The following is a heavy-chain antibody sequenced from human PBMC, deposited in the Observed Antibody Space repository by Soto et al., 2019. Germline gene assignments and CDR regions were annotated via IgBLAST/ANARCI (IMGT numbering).Heavy chain of an antibody. CDR1: GGSISSYY. D-gene: IGHD1-7*01. CDR3: ANYDEAFDI. J-gene: IGHJ3*02. CDR2: IFYSGST. Sequence: SETLSLTCTVSGGSISSYYWNWIRQPPGKGLEWIGYIFYSGSTKYNPSLKSRVTMSLDTSKSQLSLKLTSVTAADTAVYYCANYDEAFDIWGQGTMVTVSS. V-gene: IGHV4-59*08.